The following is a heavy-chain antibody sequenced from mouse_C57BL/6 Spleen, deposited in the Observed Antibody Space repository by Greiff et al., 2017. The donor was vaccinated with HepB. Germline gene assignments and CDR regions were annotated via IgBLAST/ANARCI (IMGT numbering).Heavy chain of an antibody. D-gene: IGHD1-1*01. CDR1: GYTFTSYW. Sequence: QVQLQQSGAELVKPGASVKLSCKASGYTFTSYWMHWVKQRPGQGLEWIGMIHPNSGSTNYNEKFKSKATLTVDKSSSTAYMQLSSLTSEDSAVYYCARWGYYYGSSYYAMDYWGQGTSVTVSS. CDR3: ARWGYYYGSSYYAMDY. CDR2: IHPNSGST. V-gene: IGHV1-64*01. J-gene: IGHJ4*01.